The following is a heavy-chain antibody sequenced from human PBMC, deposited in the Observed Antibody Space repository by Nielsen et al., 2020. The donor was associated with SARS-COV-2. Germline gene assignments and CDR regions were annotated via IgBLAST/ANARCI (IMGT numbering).Heavy chain of an antibody. CDR3: ARRLSSGTYTPDY. V-gene: IGHV3-23*01. D-gene: IGHD1-26*01. J-gene: IGHJ4*02. CDR2: ISGSGGST. Sequence: GESLKISCAASGFTFSSYAMSWVRQAPGKGLEWVSAISGSGGSTYYADSVKGRFTISRDNSKNTLYLQMNSLRAEDTAVYYCARRLSSGTYTPDYWGQGTLVTVSS. CDR1: GFTFSSYA.